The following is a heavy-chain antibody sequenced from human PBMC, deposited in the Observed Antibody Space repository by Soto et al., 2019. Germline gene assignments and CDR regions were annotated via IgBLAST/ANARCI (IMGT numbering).Heavy chain of an antibody. V-gene: IGHV4-4*07. CDR2: IYSGGST. CDR1: GGSISNHF. Sequence: QVQRQESGPGLVKSSETLSLTCSVSGGSISNHFWSWIRQPAGKRPEWIGRIYSGGSTTYNPSLQSRVSMSVDTSKNQFSLKLRSVTAADTAIYYCARDNVWSGYYSFFDYWGQGSLVTVSS. D-gene: IGHD3-3*01. CDR3: ARDNVWSGYYSFFDY. J-gene: IGHJ4*02.